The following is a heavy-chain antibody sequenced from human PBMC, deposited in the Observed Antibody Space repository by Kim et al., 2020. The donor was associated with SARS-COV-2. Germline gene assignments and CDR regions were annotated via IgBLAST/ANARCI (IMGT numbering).Heavy chain of an antibody. CDR1: GGSFSGYY. J-gene: IGHJ6*03. D-gene: IGHD3-10*01. Sequence: SETLSLTCAVYGGSFSGYYWSWIRQPPGKGLEWIGEINHSGSTNYNPSLKSRVTISVDTSKNQFSLKLSSVTAADTAVYYCARGNRSGTFGELREYYYYYMDVWGKGTTVTVSS. V-gene: IGHV4-34*01. CDR2: INHSGST. CDR3: ARGNRSGTFGELREYYYYYMDV.